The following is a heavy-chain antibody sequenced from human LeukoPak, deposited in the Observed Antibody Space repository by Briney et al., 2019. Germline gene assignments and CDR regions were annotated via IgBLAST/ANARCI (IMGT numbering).Heavy chain of an antibody. Sequence: ASVKVSCKASGYTFTSYAMNWVRQAPGQGLEWMGWINTNTGNPTYAQGFTGRFVFSLDTSVSTAYLQISSLKAEDTAVYYCARDDAGWGPYNWFDPWGQGTLVTVSS. V-gene: IGHV7-4-1*02. J-gene: IGHJ5*02. CDR1: GYTFTSYA. CDR3: ARDDAGWGPYNWFDP. D-gene: IGHD3-16*01. CDR2: INTNTGNP.